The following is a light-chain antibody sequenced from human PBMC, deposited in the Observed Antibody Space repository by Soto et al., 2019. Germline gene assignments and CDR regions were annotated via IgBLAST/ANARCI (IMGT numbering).Light chain of an antibody. CDR3: QQRSNWPYT. CDR2: DAS. V-gene: IGKV3-11*01. J-gene: IGKJ2*01. Sequence: EIVLTQSPATLSLSPGERATLTCRAAQSISRYLAWYQQKPGQAPRLLIYDASNRATGIPARFSGSGSGTDFTLTISSLEPGDFAVYYCQQRSNWPYTFGQGTNLEI. CDR1: QSISRY.